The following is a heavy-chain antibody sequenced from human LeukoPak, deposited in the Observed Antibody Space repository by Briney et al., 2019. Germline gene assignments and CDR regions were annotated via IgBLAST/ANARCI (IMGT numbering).Heavy chain of an antibody. D-gene: IGHD3-9*01. CDR2: IRSKANSYAT. J-gene: IGHJ1*01. V-gene: IGHV3-73*01. CDR3: TRQGNFDWFNFQH. Sequence: PGGSLRLSCAASGFTFSGSAMHWVRQASGKGLEWVGRIRSKANSYATAYAASVKGRFTISRDDSKNTAYLQMNSLKTEDTAVYYCTRQGNFDWFNFQHWGQGTLVTVSS. CDR1: GFTFSGSA.